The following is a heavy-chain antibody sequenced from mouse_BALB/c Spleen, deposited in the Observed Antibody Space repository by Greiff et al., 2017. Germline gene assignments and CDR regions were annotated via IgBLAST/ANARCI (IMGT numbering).Heavy chain of an antibody. CDR1: GFSLTSYG. CDR3: ARDRPAGGYAMDY. J-gene: IGHJ4*01. Sequence: VQGVESGPGLVAPSQSLSITCTVSGFSLTSYGVHWVRQPPGKGLEWLGVIWAGGSTNYNSALMSRLSISKDNSKSQVFLKMNSLQTDDTAMYYCARDRPAGGYAMDYWGQGTSVTVSS. CDR2: IWAGGST. V-gene: IGHV2-9*02.